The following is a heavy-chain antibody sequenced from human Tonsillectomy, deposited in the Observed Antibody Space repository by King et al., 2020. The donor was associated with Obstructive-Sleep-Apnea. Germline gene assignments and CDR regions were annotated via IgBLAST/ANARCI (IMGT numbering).Heavy chain of an antibody. CDR3: AHRPAQLAFDY. V-gene: IGHV2-5*02. D-gene: IGHD6-13*01. CDR1: GFSLSTTGGG. J-gene: IGHJ4*02. Sequence: FTLKESGPTLVKPTQTLTLTCTFSGFSLSTTGGGVGWIRQPPGKALEWLALIYWDDDKRYRSSLKTRLTITKDTSKNQVVLTMTNMDPVDTATYYCAHRPAQLAFDYWGQGTLVTVSS. CDR2: IYWDDDK.